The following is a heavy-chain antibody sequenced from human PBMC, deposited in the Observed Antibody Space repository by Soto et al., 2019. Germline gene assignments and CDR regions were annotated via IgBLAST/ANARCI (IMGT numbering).Heavy chain of an antibody. J-gene: IGHJ4*02. CDR3: ASVPTGYLYFDY. CDR1: GGSISTGDYY. D-gene: IGHD3-9*01. CDR2: IYYSGNT. Sequence: QVQLQESGPGLVKPSQTLSLTCTVSGGSISTGDYYWSSIRQHPGKGLEWIGYIYYSGNTFYNPSLKSRVAMSVDTSQNQFSLKLSSVTAADTAVYYCASVPTGYLYFDYWGQGTLVTVSS. V-gene: IGHV4-31*03.